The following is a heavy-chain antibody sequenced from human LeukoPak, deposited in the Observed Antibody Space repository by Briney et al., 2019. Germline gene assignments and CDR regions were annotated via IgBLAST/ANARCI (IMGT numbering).Heavy chain of an antibody. V-gene: IGHV3-53*05. J-gene: IGHJ2*01. CDR2: VYGGGST. CDR1: GFTVSNNY. CDR3: AIQPWGSGNNWYFDL. Sequence: GGSLRLSCAASGFTVSNNYMSWVRQAPGKGLEWVSVVYGGGSTYYADSVKGRFTISRDNSKNTLYLQMNSLRTEDTAVYYCAIQPWGSGNNWYFDLWGRGTLVTVSS. D-gene: IGHD7-27*01.